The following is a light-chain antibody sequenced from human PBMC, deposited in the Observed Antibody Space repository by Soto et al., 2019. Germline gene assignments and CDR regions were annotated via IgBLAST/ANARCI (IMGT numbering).Light chain of an antibody. V-gene: IGKV1-9*01. CDR3: QQLYGYPFP. CDR1: QGISKH. CDR2: GAS. Sequence: DIQLTQYPSFLSASVGDRVTITCRASQGISKHFAWYQQKPGKAPSLLIYGASTLQSGVPSRFSGSQSATDFTLTISRLQPEDIATYFCQQLYGYPFPFGPGTKVDVK. J-gene: IGKJ3*01.